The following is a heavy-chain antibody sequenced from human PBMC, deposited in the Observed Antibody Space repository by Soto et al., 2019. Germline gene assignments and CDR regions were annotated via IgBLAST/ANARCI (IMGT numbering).Heavy chain of an antibody. D-gene: IGHD6-6*01. CDR2: IYWDDDK. J-gene: IGHJ6*03. Sequence: GSGPTLVNPTQTLTLTCTFSGVSLSPSGVGVGWIRQPPGKALEWLALIYWDDDKRYSPSLKSRLTITKDTSKNQVVLTMTNMDPVDTATYYFAHRLGRIAARARYYYYYMDVWGKGTTVTVSS. CDR3: AHRLGRIAARARYYYYYMDV. V-gene: IGHV2-5*02. CDR1: GVSLSPSGVG.